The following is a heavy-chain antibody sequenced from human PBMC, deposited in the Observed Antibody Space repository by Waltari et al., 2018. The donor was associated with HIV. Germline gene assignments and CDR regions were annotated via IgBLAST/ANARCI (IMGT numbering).Heavy chain of an antibody. D-gene: IGHD3-10*01. CDR2: IDPDSGLA. Sequence: GAEVKKPGASVTVSCKASGYTFSGHYIHWVRQPPGQGLEWLGRIDPDSGLANYAQTFQGRVTMTRAKSIGTVYLKLSGLRSDDTALYYCARMYYGSWFTMADYGLDVWGQGTTVTVSS. J-gene: IGHJ6*02. CDR3: ARMYYGSWFTMADYGLDV. CDR1: GYTFSGHY. V-gene: IGHV1-2*06.